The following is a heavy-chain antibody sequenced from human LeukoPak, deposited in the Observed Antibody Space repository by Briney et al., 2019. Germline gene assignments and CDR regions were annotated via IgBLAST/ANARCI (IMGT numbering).Heavy chain of an antibody. CDR1: GGSFSGYY. V-gene: IGHV4-34*01. J-gene: IGHJ4*02. CDR2: INHSGST. D-gene: IGHD6-19*01. Sequence: SETLSLTCAVYGGSFSGYYWSWIRQPPGKGLEWIGEINHSGSTNYNPSLKSRVTISVDTSKNQFSLKLSSVTAADTAVYYCARGRAYGSGWYTPYYFDYWGQGTLVTVSS. CDR3: ARGRAYGSGWYTPYYFDY.